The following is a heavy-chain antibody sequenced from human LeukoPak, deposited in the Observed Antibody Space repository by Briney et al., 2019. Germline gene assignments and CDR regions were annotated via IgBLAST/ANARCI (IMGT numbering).Heavy chain of an antibody. CDR3: ARDTFEGSYYHYYFDY. J-gene: IGHJ4*02. D-gene: IGHD1-26*01. Sequence: GGSLRLSCEVSEVTFRNNWMSWVRQAPGKGLEWVAVISYDGSNKYYADSVKGRFTISRDNSKNTLYLQMNSLRAEDTAVYYCARDTFEGSYYHYYFDYWGQGTLVTVSS. V-gene: IGHV3-30*03. CDR1: EVTFRNNW. CDR2: ISYDGSNK.